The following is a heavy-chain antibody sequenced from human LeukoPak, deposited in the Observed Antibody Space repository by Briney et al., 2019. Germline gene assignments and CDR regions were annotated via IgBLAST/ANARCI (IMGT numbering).Heavy chain of an antibody. CDR3: AREIPSGSYYGGAFDI. Sequence: GGSLRLSCAASGFTFSSYAMHWVRQAPGKGLEWVAVISYDGSNKYYADSVKGRFTISRDNSKNTLYLQMSSLRAEDTAVYYCAREIPSGSYYGGAFDIWGQGTMVTVSS. J-gene: IGHJ3*02. CDR1: GFTFSSYA. D-gene: IGHD1-26*01. CDR2: ISYDGSNK. V-gene: IGHV3-30-3*01.